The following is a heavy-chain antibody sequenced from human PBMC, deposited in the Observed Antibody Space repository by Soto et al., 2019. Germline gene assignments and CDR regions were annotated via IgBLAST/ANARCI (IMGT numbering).Heavy chain of an antibody. V-gene: IGHV4-59*01. CDR3: ARSWFGSGTYYTFDI. CDR2: IYNSGST. J-gene: IGHJ3*02. D-gene: IGHD3-10*01. Sequence: VTRSLTCTGAGASLCSYYWGWIRQPPVKGLEWIGYIYNSGSTNYNPSLKSRVTISVDTSKNQFSLKLSSVAAADTAVYYCARSWFGSGTYYTFDIWGQGTMVTASS. CDR1: GASLCSYY.